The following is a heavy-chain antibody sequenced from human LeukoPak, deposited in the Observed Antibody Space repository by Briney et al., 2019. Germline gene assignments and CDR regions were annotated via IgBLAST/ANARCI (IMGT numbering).Heavy chain of an antibody. D-gene: IGHD6-19*01. CDR1: GFTFSSYD. CDR2: IGTIGDT. CDR3: ARATVIGTVPVPGFLDV. Sequence: GGSLRLSCAASGFTFSSYDMHWVRQVAGKGLEWVSSIGTIGDTFYPGSVKGRFTISRENAKSSLYLQMNSLRAGDTAVYYCARATVIGTVPVPGFLDVWGKGTTVTVSS. J-gene: IGHJ6*04. V-gene: IGHV3-13*01.